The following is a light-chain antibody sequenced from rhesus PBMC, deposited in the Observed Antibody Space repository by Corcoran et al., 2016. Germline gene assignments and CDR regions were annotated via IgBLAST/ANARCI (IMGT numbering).Light chain of an antibody. CDR3: LHHYNYPFT. Sequence: DIQMTQSPSSLSASLGDTVTITCRTIQAINGYLNWFNQKPGKAPKLLIYDTSNLENGVPSRFSRTGSRTDISLTITNLQPEDFATYYCLHHYNYPFTFGAGTKLDI. CDR1: QAINGY. CDR2: DTS. J-gene: IGKJ3*01. V-gene: IGKV1-28*02.